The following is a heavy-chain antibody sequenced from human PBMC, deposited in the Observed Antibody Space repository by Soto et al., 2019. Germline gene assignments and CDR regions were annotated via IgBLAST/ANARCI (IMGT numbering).Heavy chain of an antibody. CDR2: ISSSSSYI. CDR3: ARSKRMVNGSYYSYGLDV. CDR1: GFTFSSYS. D-gene: IGHD2-2*03. J-gene: IGHJ6*02. Sequence: GGSLRLSCAASGFTFSSYSMNWVRQAPGKGLEWVSSISSSSSYIYYADSVKGRFTISRDNAKNSLYLQMNSLRAEDTAVYYCARSKRMVNGSYYSYGLDVWGPGTTVTVS. V-gene: IGHV3-21*01.